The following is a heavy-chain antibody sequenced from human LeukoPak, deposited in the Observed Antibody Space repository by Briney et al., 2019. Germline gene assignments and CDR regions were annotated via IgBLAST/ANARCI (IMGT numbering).Heavy chain of an antibody. V-gene: IGHV3-48*03. CDR1: GFTFSSYE. Sequence: PGGSLRLSCAASGFTFSSYEMNWVRRAPGKGLEWVSYISSSGSTIYYADSVKGRFTISRDNAKNSLYLQMNSLRAEDTAVYYCAEPGITMIGGVWGKGTTVTISS. CDR2: ISSSGSTI. J-gene: IGHJ6*04. CDR3: AEPGITMIGGV. D-gene: IGHD3-10*02.